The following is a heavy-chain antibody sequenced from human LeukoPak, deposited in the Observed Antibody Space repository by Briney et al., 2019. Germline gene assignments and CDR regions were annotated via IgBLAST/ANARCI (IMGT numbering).Heavy chain of an antibody. CDR1: GFIFRSYS. CDR2: ISSSSSYI. CDR3: ARDNPYSESLAADDAFDI. D-gene: IGHD1-26*01. J-gene: IGHJ3*02. V-gene: IGHV3-21*01. Sequence: GGSLRLSCAASGFIFRSYSMNWVRQAPGKGLEWVSSISSSSSYIYYADSVKGRFTISRDNAKNSLYLQMNSLRAEDTALYFCARDNPYSESLAADDAFDIWGQGTMVTVSS.